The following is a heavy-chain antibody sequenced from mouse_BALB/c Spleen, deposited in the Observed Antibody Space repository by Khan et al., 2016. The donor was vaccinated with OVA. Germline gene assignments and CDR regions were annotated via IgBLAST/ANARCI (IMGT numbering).Heavy chain of an antibody. CDR2: ISTHYGNI. CDR3: ASGSGSDRFAY. Sequence: QVQLQQPGPELVRPGVSVKISCKGSGYTFTDFAMHWVKQSHAKSLEWIGVISTHYGNIDYNQKFKDKATMTVDKSSNTAYMELARSTSEDSAVYYCASGSGSDRFAYWGQATLVTVSA. CDR1: GYTFTDFA. J-gene: IGHJ3*01. V-gene: IGHV1S137*01. D-gene: IGHD1-3*01.